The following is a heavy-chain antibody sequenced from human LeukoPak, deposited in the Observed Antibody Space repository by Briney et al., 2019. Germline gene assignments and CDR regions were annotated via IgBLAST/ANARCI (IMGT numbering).Heavy chain of an antibody. D-gene: IGHD6-13*01. CDR2: ISWNSGSI. CDR1: GFTFDDYA. J-gene: IGHJ4*02. CDR3: AKAGGYSSSWPLDY. Sequence: GGSLRLSCAASGFTFDDYAMHWVRQAPGKGLEWVSGISWNSGSIGYADSVKGRSTISRDNAKNSLYLQMNSLRAEDTALYYCAKAGGYSSSWPLDYWGQGTLVTVSS. V-gene: IGHV3-9*01.